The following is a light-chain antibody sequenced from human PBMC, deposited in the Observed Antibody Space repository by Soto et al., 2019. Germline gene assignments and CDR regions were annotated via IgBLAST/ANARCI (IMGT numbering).Light chain of an antibody. CDR3: MQALQTPLT. CDR2: LGS. J-gene: IGKJ4*01. V-gene: IGKV2-28*01. CDR1: QSLLHSNVYNY. Sequence: DIVMTQSPLSLPVTPGEPASISCRSSQSLLHSNVYNYLDWYLQKPGQSPQLLIYLGSNRASGVHDRFSGSGSGKDFTLKISRVEAEDVGVYYCMQALQTPLTFGGGTKVEIK.